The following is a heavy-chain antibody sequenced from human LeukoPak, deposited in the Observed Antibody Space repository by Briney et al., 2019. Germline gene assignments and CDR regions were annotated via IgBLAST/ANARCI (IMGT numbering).Heavy chain of an antibody. CDR1: GFTFSNYG. D-gene: IGHD2-15*01. Sequence: GGSLRLSCAASGFTFSNYGMHWVRQAPGKGLEWVAIISYDGSNKYYADSVKGRFTISRDNSKNTLYLQMNSLRAEDTAVYYCAREEVISGGSCYSECTYFDYWGQGTLVTVSS. CDR3: AREEVISGGSCYSECTYFDY. V-gene: IGHV3-30*03. J-gene: IGHJ4*02. CDR2: ISYDGSNK.